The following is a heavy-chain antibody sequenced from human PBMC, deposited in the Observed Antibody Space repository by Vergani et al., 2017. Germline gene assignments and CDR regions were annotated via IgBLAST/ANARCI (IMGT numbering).Heavy chain of an antibody. J-gene: IGHJ4*02. D-gene: IGHD6-13*01. Sequence: QVQLLQWGAGLLKPSETLSLTCAVSGGTFSGYYWSWIRQPPGKGLEWIGEINHSGSTNYNPSLKSRVTISVDTSKNQFSLKLSSVTAADTAVYYCGSRDYWGQGTLVTVSS. CDR1: GGTFSGYY. CDR3: GSRDY. V-gene: IGHV4-34*08. CDR2: INHSGST.